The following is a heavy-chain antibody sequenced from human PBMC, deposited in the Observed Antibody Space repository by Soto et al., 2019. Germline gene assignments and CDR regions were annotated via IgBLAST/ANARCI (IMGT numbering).Heavy chain of an antibody. D-gene: IGHD5-18*01. Sequence: EVQLLESGGGLVQPGGSLRLSCAASGFTFSSYAMSWVRQAPGKGLEWVSAISGSGGSTYYAASVNGRFTISRDNSKNTLYRQMNSLRAEDTAVYYCAKGPNSYSVYWGQGTLVTVSS. CDR1: GFTFSSYA. CDR2: ISGSGGST. J-gene: IGHJ4*02. V-gene: IGHV3-23*01. CDR3: AKGPNSYSVY.